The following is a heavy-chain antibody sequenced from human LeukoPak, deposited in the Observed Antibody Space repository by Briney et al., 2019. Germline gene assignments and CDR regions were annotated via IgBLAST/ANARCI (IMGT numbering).Heavy chain of an antibody. Sequence: GGSLRLSCAASGFTFSSYGMHWVRQAPGKGLEWVAFIRYDGSNKYYADSVKGRFTISRDNSKNTLYLQMNSLRAEDTAVYYCAKDRGSSWLFDYWGQGTLVTVSS. CDR3: AKDRGSSWLFDY. V-gene: IGHV3-30*02. D-gene: IGHD6-13*01. CDR1: GFTFSSYG. J-gene: IGHJ4*02. CDR2: IRYDGSNK.